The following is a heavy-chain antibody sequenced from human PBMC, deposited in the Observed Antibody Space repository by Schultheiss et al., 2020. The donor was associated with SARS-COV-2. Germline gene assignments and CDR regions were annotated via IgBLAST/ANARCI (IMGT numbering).Heavy chain of an antibody. J-gene: IGHJ6*02. V-gene: IGHV1-2*02. D-gene: IGHD2-15*01. Sequence: ASVKVSCKASGYTFTGYYMHWVRQAPGQGLEWMGWINPNSGGTNYAQKFQGRVTMTRDTSISTAYMELRSLRSDDTAVYYCAREGYCSGGSCYWVDGMDVWGQGTTVTVSS. CDR2: INPNSGGT. CDR1: GYTFTGYY. CDR3: AREGYCSGGSCYWVDGMDV.